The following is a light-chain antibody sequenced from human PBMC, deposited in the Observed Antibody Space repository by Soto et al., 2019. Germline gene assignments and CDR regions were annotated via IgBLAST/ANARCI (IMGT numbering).Light chain of an antibody. CDR2: AAS. V-gene: IGKV1-39*01. CDR1: ENIRTY. CDR3: QQSYNSPPT. Sequence: IPMTQSPSSLSASVGDRVTITCRASENIRTYLNWYQQQPGKAPKLLMFAASTLQSGIPSRFSGSGSGTYFIFTITSLQPEDFATYFCQQSYNSPPTFGQGTKVDIK. J-gene: IGKJ1*01.